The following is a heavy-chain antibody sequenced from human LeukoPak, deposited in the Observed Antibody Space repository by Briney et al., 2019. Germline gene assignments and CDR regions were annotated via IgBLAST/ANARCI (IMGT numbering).Heavy chain of an antibody. V-gene: IGHV1-2*02. Sequence: VASVKVSCKASGYTFTGYYMHWVRQAPGQGLEWMGWINPNSGTNYAQKFQGRVTMTRDTSITTAYMELSGLTSDDTAVYYCARGKMNGDDFDYWGQGTLVTVSS. D-gene: IGHD4-17*01. CDR1: GYTFTGYY. J-gene: IGHJ4*02. CDR2: INPNSGT. CDR3: ARGKMNGDDFDY.